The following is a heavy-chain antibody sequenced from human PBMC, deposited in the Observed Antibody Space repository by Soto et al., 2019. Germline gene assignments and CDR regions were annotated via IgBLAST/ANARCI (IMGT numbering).Heavy chain of an antibody. Sequence: GGSLRLSCAASGFTFSSYGMHWVRQAPGKGLEWVAVISYDGSNKYYADSVKGRFTISRDNSKNTLYLQMNSLRAEDTAVYYCAKDYSEHDERQQLVDYWGQGTLVTVSS. CDR2: ISYDGSNK. CDR3: AKDYSEHDERQQLVDY. V-gene: IGHV3-30*18. CDR1: GFTFSSYG. D-gene: IGHD6-13*01. J-gene: IGHJ4*02.